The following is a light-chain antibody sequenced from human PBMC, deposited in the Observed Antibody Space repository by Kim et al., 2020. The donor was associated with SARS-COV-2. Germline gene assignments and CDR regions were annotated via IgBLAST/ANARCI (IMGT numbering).Light chain of an antibody. CDR1: SSDVGGYNY. CDR2: DVR. CDR3: SSYTSSSTLV. J-gene: IGLJ2*01. V-gene: IGLV2-14*03. Sequence: GSPVQSITTSCTGTSSDVGGYNYVSWYQQYPGKAPKLMIYDVRNRPSGVSNRFFGSKSANTASLTISGLQAEDEADYYCSSYTSSSTLVFGGGTKLTVL.